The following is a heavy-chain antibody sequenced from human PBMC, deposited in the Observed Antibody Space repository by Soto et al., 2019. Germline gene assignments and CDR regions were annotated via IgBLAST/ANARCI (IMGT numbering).Heavy chain of an antibody. Sequence: SETLSLTCTVSGGSISSCSYYWGWIRQPPGKGLEWIGSIYYSGSTYYNPSLKSRVTISVDTSKNQFSLKLSSVTAADTAVYYCARLGLIAAAHIDYWGQGTLVTVSS. CDR1: GGSISSCSYY. CDR2: IYYSGST. D-gene: IGHD6-13*01. J-gene: IGHJ4*02. V-gene: IGHV4-39*01. CDR3: ARLGLIAAAHIDY.